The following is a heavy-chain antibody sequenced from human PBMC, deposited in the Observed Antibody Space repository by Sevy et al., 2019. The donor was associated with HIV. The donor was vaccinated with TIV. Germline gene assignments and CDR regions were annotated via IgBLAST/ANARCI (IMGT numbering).Heavy chain of an antibody. CDR2: ISSSSSYI. D-gene: IGHD3-22*01. Sequence: GGSLRLSCEASGFTFSSYSMNWVRQAPGKGLEWVSSISSSSSYIYYADSVKGRFTISRDNAKNSLYLQMNSLRAEDTAVYYCARDHNYYDSSGYLLGAFDIWGQGTMVTVSS. CDR3: ARDHNYYDSSGYLLGAFDI. CDR1: GFTFSSYS. J-gene: IGHJ3*02. V-gene: IGHV3-21*01.